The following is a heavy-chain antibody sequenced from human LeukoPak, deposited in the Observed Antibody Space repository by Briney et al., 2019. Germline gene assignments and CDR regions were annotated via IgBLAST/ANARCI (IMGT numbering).Heavy chain of an antibody. J-gene: IGHJ4*02. CDR2: ISGSGGST. V-gene: IGHV3-23*01. CDR1: GFTFNNYA. CDR3: AKDHEQQLVSDYFDY. D-gene: IGHD6-13*01. Sequence: GGSLRLSCAASGFTFNNYAMSWVRQAPGKGLEWVSAISGSGGSTYYADSVKGRFTISRDNSKNTLYLQMNSLRAEDTAVYYCAKDHEQQLVSDYFDYWGQGTLVTVSS.